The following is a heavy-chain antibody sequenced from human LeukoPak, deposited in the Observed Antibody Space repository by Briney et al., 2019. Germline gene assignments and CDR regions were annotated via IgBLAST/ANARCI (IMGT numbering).Heavy chain of an antibody. CDR1: GGTFSSYA. CDR3: ARGLGYGDYRYGFDI. V-gene: IGHV1-69*13. J-gene: IGHJ3*02. D-gene: IGHD4-17*01. CDR2: IIPIFGTA. Sequence: SVKVSCTASGGTFSSYAISWVRQAPGQGLEWMGGIIPIFGTANYAQKFQGRVTITADESTSTAYMELSSLRSEDTAVYYCARGLGYGDYRYGFDIWGQGTMVTVSS.